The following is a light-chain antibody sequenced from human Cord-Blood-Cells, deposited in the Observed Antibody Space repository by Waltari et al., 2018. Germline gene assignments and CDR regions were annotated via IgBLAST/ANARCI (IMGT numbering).Light chain of an antibody. CDR1: QSVSSY. J-gene: IGKJ2*01. CDR3: QQRSNYT. CDR2: DAS. V-gene: IGKV3-11*01. Sequence: EIVLTQSPATLSLSPGERATLSCRASQSVSSYLAWYQQKPGQAPRLLIYDASNGATGMPARFSGSGAGTDFTLTISSLEPEDFAVYYCQQRSNYTFGQGTKLEIK.